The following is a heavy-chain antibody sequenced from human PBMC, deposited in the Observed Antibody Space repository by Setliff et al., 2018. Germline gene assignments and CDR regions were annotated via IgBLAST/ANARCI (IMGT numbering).Heavy chain of an antibody. Sequence: SETLSLTCGGYGGSISDYYWSWIRQPPGKGLEWIGEINHSGSTNYNPSLKSRVTISVDTSKNQFSLKLSSVTAADTAVYYCASTNFLPRGFGYYYGSVKMDVWGKGTTVTVSS. J-gene: IGHJ6*04. D-gene: IGHD3-10*01. CDR1: GGSISDYY. CDR3: ASTNFLPRGFGYYYGSVKMDV. CDR2: INHSGST. V-gene: IGHV4-34*01.